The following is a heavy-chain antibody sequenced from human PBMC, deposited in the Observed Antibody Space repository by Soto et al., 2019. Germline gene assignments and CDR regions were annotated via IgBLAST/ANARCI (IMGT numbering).Heavy chain of an antibody. Sequence: GGSLRLSCAASGFTFSNYWMHWVRQAPGKGLVWVSRINGDGSSTTYADSVKGRFTISRDNAKNTLYLQMNSLRAEDTAVYYCATDSSGYYCVDYWGQGTLVTVYS. J-gene: IGHJ4*02. D-gene: IGHD3-22*01. CDR3: ATDSSGYYCVDY. CDR1: GFTFSNYW. CDR2: INGDGSST. V-gene: IGHV3-74*03.